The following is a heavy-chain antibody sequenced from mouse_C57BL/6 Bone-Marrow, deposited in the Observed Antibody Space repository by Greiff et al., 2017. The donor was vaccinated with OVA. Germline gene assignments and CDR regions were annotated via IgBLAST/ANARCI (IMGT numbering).Heavy chain of an antibody. Sequence: QVQLQQSGAELVRPGTSVKVSCKASGYAFTNYLIEWVKQRPGQGLEWIGVINPGSGGTNYTEKFKGKATLTADQSSSTAYMQLSSLTSEDSAVYFFARRAFYGSSPNFDGWGTGTTVTVSS. D-gene: IGHD1-1*01. J-gene: IGHJ1*03. CDR2: INPGSGGT. V-gene: IGHV1-54*01. CDR3: ARRAFYGSSPNFDG. CDR1: GYAFTNYL.